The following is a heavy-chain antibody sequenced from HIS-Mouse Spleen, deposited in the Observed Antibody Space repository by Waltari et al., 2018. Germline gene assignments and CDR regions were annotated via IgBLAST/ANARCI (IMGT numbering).Heavy chain of an antibody. J-gene: IGHJ2*01. CDR2: IYYSGST. CDR3: AREIPYSSSWYDWYFDL. Sequence: QLQLQESGPGLSKPSETLSLTCTVSGRSISSSTHACGWIRQPPGKGLEWIGSIYYSGSTYYNPSLKSRVTISVDTSKNQFSLKLSSVTAADTAVYYCAREIPYSSSWYDWYFDLWGRGTLVTVSS. CDR1: GRSISSSTHA. D-gene: IGHD6-13*01. V-gene: IGHV4-39*07.